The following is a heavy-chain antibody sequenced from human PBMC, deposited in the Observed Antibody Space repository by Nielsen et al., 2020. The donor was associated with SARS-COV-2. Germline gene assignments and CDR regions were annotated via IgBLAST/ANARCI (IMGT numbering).Heavy chain of an antibody. Sequence: SGPTLVKPTQTLTLTCTFSGFSLSTSGVGVGWIRQPPGKALEWLALIYWNDDKRYSPSLKSRLTITKDTSKNQVVLTMTNMDPVDTATYYRVRMGAGWFDPWGQGTLVTVSS. V-gene: IGHV2-5*01. CDR2: IYWNDDK. D-gene: IGHD2-8*01. CDR3: VRMGAGWFDP. CDR1: GFSLSTSGVG. J-gene: IGHJ5*02.